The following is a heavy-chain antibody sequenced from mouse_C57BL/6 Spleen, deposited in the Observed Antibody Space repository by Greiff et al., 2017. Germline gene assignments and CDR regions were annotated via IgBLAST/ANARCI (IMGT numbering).Heavy chain of an antibody. J-gene: IGHJ4*01. D-gene: IGHD1-1*02. V-gene: IGHV1-62-2*01. CDR2: FYPGSGSI. CDR1: GYTFTEYT. Sequence: QVQLQESGAELVKPGASVKLSCKASGYTFTEYTIHWVKQRSGQGLEWIGWFYPGSGSIKYNEKFKDKATLTADKSSSTVSMELSRLTSEDFAVYFCARHEGVGYAMDYWGQGTSVTVSS. CDR3: ARHEGVGYAMDY.